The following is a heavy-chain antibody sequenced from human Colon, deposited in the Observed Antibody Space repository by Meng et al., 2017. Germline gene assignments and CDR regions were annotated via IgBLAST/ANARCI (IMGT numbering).Heavy chain of an antibody. V-gene: IGHV3-33*06. J-gene: IGHJ4*02. CDR1: GFTFSSYG. Sequence: QVQLVESGGGVVQPGRSVRLSCAASGFTFSSYGMHWVRQAPGKGLEWVAVIGYDGSHAYYADSVKGRFTISRDNSKNTLYLQLSNLRAEDTAVYYCAKDGHDSSGYYPVGYLDTWGQGTLVTVSS. D-gene: IGHD3-22*01. CDR3: AKDGHDSSGYYPVGYLDT. CDR2: IGYDGSHA.